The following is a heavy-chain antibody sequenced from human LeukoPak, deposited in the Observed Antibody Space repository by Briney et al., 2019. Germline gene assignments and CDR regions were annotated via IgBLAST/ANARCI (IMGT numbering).Heavy chain of an antibody. Sequence: GGSLRLSCAASGFTFNTYAMSWVRRAPGKWLELVSAIGTAGDNTYYADSVKGRFTISRDNSKSTLYLQMDSLRAEDTAVYYCAKDLKSSGWDFDYWGQGTLVTVSS. V-gene: IGHV3-23*01. CDR3: AKDLKSSGWDFDY. J-gene: IGHJ4*02. CDR1: GFTFNTYA. CDR2: IGTAGDNT. D-gene: IGHD6-19*01.